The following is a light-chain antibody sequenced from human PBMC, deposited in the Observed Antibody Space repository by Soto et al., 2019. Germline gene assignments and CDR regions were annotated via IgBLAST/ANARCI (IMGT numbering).Light chain of an antibody. CDR2: DAY. CDR3: QQSTDRPPWT. J-gene: IGKJ1*01. V-gene: IGKV3-11*01. Sequence: EIVMTQSPATLSVSPGRRXTLXXXXSQSISDTLAWYQQKPGQAPRLIXYDAYNRATGIPARFSGSGSGTDFTLSISSLEPEDFAVYYCQQSTDRPPWTCGQGTKVDIK. CDR1: QSISDT.